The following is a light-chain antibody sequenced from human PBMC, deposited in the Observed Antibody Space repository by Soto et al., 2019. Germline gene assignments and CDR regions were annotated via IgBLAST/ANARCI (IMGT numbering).Light chain of an antibody. CDR2: GAS. CDR3: QQYGSPYT. V-gene: IGKV3-20*01. CDR1: QSVSSSY. J-gene: IGKJ2*01. Sequence: EIVLTQSPGTLSLSPGGRATLSCRASQSVSSSYLAWYQQKPGQAPRLLIYGASSRATGIPARFSGSGSGTDFTLTISRLEPEDFAVYYCQQYGSPYTFGQGTKLEIK.